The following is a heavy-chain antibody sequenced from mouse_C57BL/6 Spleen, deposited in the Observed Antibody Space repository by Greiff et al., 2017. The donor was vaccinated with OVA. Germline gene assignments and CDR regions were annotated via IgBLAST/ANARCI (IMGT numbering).Heavy chain of an antibody. Sequence: QVHVKQPGAELVRPGTSVKLSCKASGYTFTSYWMHWVKQRPGQGLEWIGVIDPSDSYTNYNQKFKGKATLTVDTSSSTAYMQLSSLTSEDSAVYYCARSQKGYAMDYWGQGTSVTVSS. J-gene: IGHJ4*01. V-gene: IGHV1-59*01. CDR3: ARSQKGYAMDY. D-gene: IGHD3-1*01. CDR2: IDPSDSYT. CDR1: GYTFTSYW.